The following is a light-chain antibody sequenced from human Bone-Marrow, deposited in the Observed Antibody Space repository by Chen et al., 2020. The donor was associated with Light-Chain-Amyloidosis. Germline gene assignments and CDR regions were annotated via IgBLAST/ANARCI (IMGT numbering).Light chain of an antibody. Sequence: NFMLTQPHSVSESPGKTVIISCTRSSGSIATNYVQWYQQRPGRSPTTVIYEDDQRPSGVPDRFSGSIDRSSSSASLTISGLKTEDEADYYCQSYQGSSQGVFGGGTKRTVL. CDR2: EDD. CDR1: SGSIATNY. V-gene: IGLV6-57*01. J-gene: IGLJ3*02. CDR3: QSYQGSSQGV.